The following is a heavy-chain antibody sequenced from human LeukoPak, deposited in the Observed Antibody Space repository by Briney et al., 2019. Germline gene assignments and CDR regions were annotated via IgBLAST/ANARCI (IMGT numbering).Heavy chain of an antibody. CDR3: ATVVLRLGELSLQLDY. CDR2: INPSGGST. CDR1: GYTFTSYY. D-gene: IGHD3-16*02. J-gene: IGHJ4*02. V-gene: IGHV1-46*01. Sequence: ASVKVSCKASGYTFTSYYMHWVRQAPGQGLEWMGIINPSGGSTIYAQKFQGGVTMTEDTSTDTAYMELSSLRSEDTAVYYCATVVLRLGELSLQLDYWGQGTLVTVSS.